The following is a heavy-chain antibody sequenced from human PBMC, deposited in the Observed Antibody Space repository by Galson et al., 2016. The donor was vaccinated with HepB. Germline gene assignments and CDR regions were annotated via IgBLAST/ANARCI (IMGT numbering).Heavy chain of an antibody. V-gene: IGHV3-73*01. CDR3: TRDASGSYYPPFDY. CDR1: GFSFSGSA. CDR2: IRSKPNNYAT. J-gene: IGHJ4*02. D-gene: IGHD3-22*01. Sequence: SLRLSCAASGFSFSGSAMHWVRQASGKGLEWVGLIRSKPNNYATAYAASVKGRFTISRDDSKNTAYLQMNSLNTDDTAVYFCTRDASGSYYPPFDYWGLGTLVTVSS.